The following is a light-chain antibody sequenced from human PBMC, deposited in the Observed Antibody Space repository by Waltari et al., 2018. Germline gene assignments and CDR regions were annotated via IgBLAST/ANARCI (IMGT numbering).Light chain of an antibody. CDR3: QQYYTTPLT. CDR2: WAS. Sequence: DIVMTQSPDSLAVSLGERATIHCKSSQSVLYNSNNKNYIAWYQQKPGQSPKLLIYWASTRESGVPDRFSGSGSGTDFTLTISSLQAEDVAVYYCQQYYTTPLTFGGGTTVEIK. J-gene: IGKJ4*01. CDR1: QSVLYNSNNKNY. V-gene: IGKV4-1*01.